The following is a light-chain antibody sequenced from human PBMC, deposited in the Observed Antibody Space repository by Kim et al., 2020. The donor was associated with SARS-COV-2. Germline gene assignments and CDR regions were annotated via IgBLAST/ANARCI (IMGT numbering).Light chain of an antibody. V-gene: IGLV3-1*01. CDR3: QAWDSSTGGV. CDR2: QDN. J-gene: IGLJ3*02. Sequence: VSPGQTASITCSGDKLGDKYACWYQQQPGQSPVLVIYQDNKRPSGIPEQFSGSNSGDTATLTISGTQTMDEADYYCQAWDSSTGGVFGGGTKLTVL. CDR1: KLGDKY.